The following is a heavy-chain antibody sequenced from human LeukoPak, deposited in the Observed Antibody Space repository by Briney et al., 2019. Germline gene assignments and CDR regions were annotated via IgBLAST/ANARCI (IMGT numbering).Heavy chain of an antibody. Sequence: ASVKVSCKASGYTFTSYGISWVRQAPGQGLEWMGWISAYNGNTNYAQKLQGRVTMTTDTSTSTAYMELRSLRSDDTAVYYCARDQYYGSGSYYYYYYYMDVWGKGTTVTVSS. D-gene: IGHD3-10*01. V-gene: IGHV1-18*01. J-gene: IGHJ6*03. CDR1: GYTFTSYG. CDR3: ARDQYYGSGSYYYYYYYMDV. CDR2: ISAYNGNT.